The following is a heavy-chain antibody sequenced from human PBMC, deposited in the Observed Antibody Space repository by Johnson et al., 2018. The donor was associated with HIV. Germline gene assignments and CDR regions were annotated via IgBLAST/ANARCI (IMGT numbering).Heavy chain of an antibody. J-gene: IGHJ3*02. V-gene: IGHV3-66*01. Sequence: QPGGSLRLSCPASGFTVRSNYMSCVRQAPGKGLEWVSVIYSGGSTYYADSVKGRFTVSRDNAKNSLYLQMNSLRGEDKAVYYCARERVHDKSALDAFDIWGQGTMVTVSS. CDR3: ARERVHDKSALDAFDI. CDR1: GFTVRSNY. D-gene: IGHD1-1*01. CDR2: IYSGGST.